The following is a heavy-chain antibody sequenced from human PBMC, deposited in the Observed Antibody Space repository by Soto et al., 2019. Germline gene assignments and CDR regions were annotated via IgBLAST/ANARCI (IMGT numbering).Heavy chain of an antibody. CDR1: GGSISSYY. V-gene: IGHV4-59*01. J-gene: IGHJ6*02. CDR2: IYYSGST. D-gene: IGHD3-3*01. Sequence: SETLSLTCTVSGGSISSYYWSWIRQPPGKGLEWIGYIYYSGSTNYNPSLKSRVTISVDTSKNQFSLRLSSVTAADTAVYYCARVGYYDFWSGLYYGMDVWGQGTTVTVSS. CDR3: ARVGYYDFWSGLYYGMDV.